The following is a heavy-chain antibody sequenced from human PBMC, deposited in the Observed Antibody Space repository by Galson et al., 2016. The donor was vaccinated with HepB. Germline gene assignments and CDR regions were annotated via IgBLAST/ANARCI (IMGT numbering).Heavy chain of an antibody. Sequence: SLRLSCAASGFTFSSYSMNWVRQAPGKGLEWVSSISSRSNYIHYADSVKGRFTISRDNAKNSLYLQMNSLRDEDTAVYYCARDRGSYSPFDYWGQGTLVTVSS. V-gene: IGHV3-21*01. CDR2: ISSRSNYI. J-gene: IGHJ4*02. CDR3: ARDRGSYSPFDY. D-gene: IGHD3-10*01. CDR1: GFTFSSYS.